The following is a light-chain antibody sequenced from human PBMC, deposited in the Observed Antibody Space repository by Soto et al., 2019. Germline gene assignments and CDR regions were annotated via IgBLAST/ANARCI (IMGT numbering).Light chain of an antibody. CDR2: DTN. Sequence: QSVLTQPPSVSAAPGQKVTISCSGSSSNIGNNYVSWYQQFPGTVPKLLVSDTNDRPSGIPDRFSASRSGTSATLGITGLQTGDEADYYCAVWDISLSGVLFGRGTKLTVL. J-gene: IGLJ2*01. CDR1: SSNIGNNY. CDR3: AVWDISLSGVL. V-gene: IGLV1-51*01.